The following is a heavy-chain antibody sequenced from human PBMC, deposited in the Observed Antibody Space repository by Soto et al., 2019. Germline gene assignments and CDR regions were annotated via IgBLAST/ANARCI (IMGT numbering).Heavy chain of an antibody. CDR2: IIPIFGAA. Sequence: SVKVSSNASGRTFSSYAISFVRQAPGEGREWMGGIIPIFGAANYEQKFQGRVTITADESTSTAYMELSSLRSEDTAVYYCASGTLRPGYSYGHDAGNSFDYWGQGTTVTVSS. V-gene: IGHV1-69*13. J-gene: IGHJ4*03. CDR1: GRTFSSYA. CDR3: ASGTLRPGYSYGHDAGNSFDY. D-gene: IGHD5-18*01.